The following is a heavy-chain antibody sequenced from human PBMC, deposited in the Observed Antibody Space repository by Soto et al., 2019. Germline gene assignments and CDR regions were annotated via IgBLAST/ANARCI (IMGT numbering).Heavy chain of an antibody. V-gene: IGHV3-72*01. D-gene: IGHD4-4*01. Sequence: QPGGSLRLSCAASGFTFSDHYMDWVRQAPGKGLEWVGRIRNKVNSYTTEYAASVKGRFTISRDDSKSSLHLQMNSLKTEDTAVYYFARVGPSNYDSFDFWGHGTLVTVSS. CDR2: IRNKVNSYTT. J-gene: IGHJ4*01. CDR3: ARVGPSNYDSFDF. CDR1: GFTFSDHY.